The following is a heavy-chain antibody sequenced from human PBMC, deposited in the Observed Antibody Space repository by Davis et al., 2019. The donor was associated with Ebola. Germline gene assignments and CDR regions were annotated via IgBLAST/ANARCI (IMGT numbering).Heavy chain of an antibody. V-gene: IGHV1-58*01. J-gene: IGHJ4*02. CDR2: IDIGSGDT. Sequence: SVKVSCKTSGFSFSNCVVQWVRQARGQGLEWIGWIDIGSGDTNYAQKVQERISIVKDISTATVDMELGRLTSEDTAVYFCAITRAGYGGFHSWGQGTPVTVSS. CDR1: GFSFSNCV. CDR3: AITRAGYGGFHS. D-gene: IGHD4-23*01.